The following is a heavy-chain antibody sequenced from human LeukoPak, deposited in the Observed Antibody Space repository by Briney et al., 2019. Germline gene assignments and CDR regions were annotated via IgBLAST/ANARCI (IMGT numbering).Heavy chain of an antibody. Sequence: PGGSLRLSCAASGFTFSNYWMSWVRQAPGKGLEWVANIKQDGSEKYYVDSVKSRFTISRDNAKNSLYLQMNSLRAEDTAVYYCARRYFDYWGQGTLVTVSS. V-gene: IGHV3-7*01. CDR3: ARRYFDY. CDR1: GFTFSNYW. D-gene: IGHD1-14*01. J-gene: IGHJ4*02. CDR2: IKQDGSEK.